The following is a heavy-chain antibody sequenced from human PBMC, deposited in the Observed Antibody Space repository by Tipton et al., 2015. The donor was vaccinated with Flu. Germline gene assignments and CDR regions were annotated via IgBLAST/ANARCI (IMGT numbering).Heavy chain of an antibody. Sequence: LRLSCAASGFTFSDYYMSWIRQPPGQGLEWIGNIHRTGNTYYNPSLKSRVTISVATSKNQFSLRLSSVTAADTAVYYCARRDYSNYVSDPKNWFDPWGQGTLVTVSS. V-gene: IGHV4-38-2*01. J-gene: IGHJ5*02. CDR3: ARRDYSNYVSDPKNWFDP. D-gene: IGHD4-11*01. CDR1: GFTFSDYY. CDR2: IHRTGNT.